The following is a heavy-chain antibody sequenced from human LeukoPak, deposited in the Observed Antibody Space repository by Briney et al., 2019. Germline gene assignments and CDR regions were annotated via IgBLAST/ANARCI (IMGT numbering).Heavy chain of an antibody. Sequence: GGSLRLSCAASGFTFTNYAMSWVRQPPGTGLEWVSGISASVGATYYAASVQSRFTISRDNYKNTVYLQMNSLRAEDTAVYYCAKKRSGYNYESVDYWGQGTLVTVSS. CDR3: AKKRSGYNYESVDY. V-gene: IGHV3-23*01. D-gene: IGHD5-24*01. CDR2: ISASVGAT. CDR1: GFTFTNYA. J-gene: IGHJ4*02.